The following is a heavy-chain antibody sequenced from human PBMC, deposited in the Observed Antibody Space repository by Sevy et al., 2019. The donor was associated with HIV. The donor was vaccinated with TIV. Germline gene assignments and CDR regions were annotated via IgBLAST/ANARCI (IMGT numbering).Heavy chain of an antibody. CDR1: GGSISSYY. CDR3: ARGDPYYYDSSGYYPFDY. J-gene: IGHJ4*02. D-gene: IGHD3-22*01. V-gene: IGHV4-4*07. CDR2: IYTSGST. Sequence: SETLSLTCTVSGGSISSYYWSWIRQPAGKGLEWIGRIYTSGSTNYNPSLKSRVTMSVETSKNQFSLKLSSVTAADTAVYYCARGDPYYYDSSGYYPFDYWGQGTLVTVSS.